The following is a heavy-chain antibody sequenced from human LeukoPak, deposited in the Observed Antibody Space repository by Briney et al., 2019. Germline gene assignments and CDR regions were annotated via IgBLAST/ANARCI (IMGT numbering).Heavy chain of an antibody. V-gene: IGHV1-46*01. CDR3: ASFYNNPDALDI. Sequence: GASVKVSCKASGYTFTSYYIHWVRQAPGQGLEWMGIISPSGCSTRYAQRFQGRLTMTSDTSTTTVNMELRSLRSDDTAVYYCASFYNNPDALDIWGQGTMVAVSS. CDR1: GYTFTSYY. J-gene: IGHJ3*02. D-gene: IGHD5-24*01. CDR2: ISPSGCST.